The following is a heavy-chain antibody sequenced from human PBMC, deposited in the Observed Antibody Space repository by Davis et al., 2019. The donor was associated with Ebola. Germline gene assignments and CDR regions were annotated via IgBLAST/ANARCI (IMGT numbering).Heavy chain of an antibody. CDR2: INAGNGNT. CDR3: ARDDPYNYIWGSYAGSGMDV. CDR1: GYTFTSYG. D-gene: IGHD3-16*01. Sequence: ASVKVSCKASGYTFTSYGISWVRQAPGQRLEWMGWINAGNGNTKYSQKFQGRVTITRDTSASTAYMELSSLRSEDTAVYYCARDDPYNYIWGSYAGSGMDVWGQGTTVTVSS. V-gene: IGHV1-18*01. J-gene: IGHJ6*02.